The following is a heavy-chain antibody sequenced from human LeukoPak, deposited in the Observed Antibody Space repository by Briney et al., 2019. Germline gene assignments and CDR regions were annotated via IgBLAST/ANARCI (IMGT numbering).Heavy chain of an antibody. CDR3: TTDPMIVVVITQGIDY. D-gene: IGHD3-22*01. J-gene: IGHJ4*02. Sequence: GGSLRLSCAASGFTFSNAWMSWVRQAPGKGLEWVGRIKSKTDGGTTDYVAPVKGRFTISRDDSKNTLYLQMNSLKTEDTAVYYCTTDPMIVVVITQGIDYWGQGTLVTVSS. CDR1: GFTFSNAW. V-gene: IGHV3-15*01. CDR2: IKSKTDGGTT.